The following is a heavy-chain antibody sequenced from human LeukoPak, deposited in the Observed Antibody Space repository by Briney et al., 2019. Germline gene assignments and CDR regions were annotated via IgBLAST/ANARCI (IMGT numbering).Heavy chain of an antibody. D-gene: IGHD2-21*01. J-gene: IGHJ4*02. CDR2: IGSSGSTI. Sequence: GGSLRLSCEASGFTFSTYEMNWVRQTPGKGLEWVSCIGSSGSTIYYADSVKGRFTISRDNSKNTLHLQMNNLRVEDTAVYYCATESAYCGGDCYGYWGQGTLVTVSS. CDR3: ATESAYCGGDCYGY. V-gene: IGHV3-48*03. CDR1: GFTFSTYE.